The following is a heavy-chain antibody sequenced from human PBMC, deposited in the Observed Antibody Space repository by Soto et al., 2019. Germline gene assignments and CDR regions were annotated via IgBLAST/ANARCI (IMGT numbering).Heavy chain of an antibody. CDR1: GFTFSSYA. D-gene: IGHD3-22*01. CDR3: AKGKDYYDASGYSYFDH. V-gene: IGHV3-23*01. CDR2: ISGSGGST. J-gene: IGHJ4*02. Sequence: GGSLRLSCAASGFTFSSYAMSWVRQAPGKGLEWVSAISGSGGSTYYADSVKGRFTISRDNSKNTLYLQMNSLRAEDTAVYYCAKGKDYYDASGYSYFDHWGQGALVTVSS.